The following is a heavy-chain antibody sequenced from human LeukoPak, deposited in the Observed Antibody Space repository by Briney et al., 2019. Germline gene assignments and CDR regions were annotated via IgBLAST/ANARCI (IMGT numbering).Heavy chain of an antibody. CDR1: GGSISSSNW. CDR3: ARGVPSVYYDSSGYYYSSGGAFDI. D-gene: IGHD3-22*01. V-gene: IGHV4-4*02. Sequence: SETLSLTCAVSGGSISSSNWWSWVRQPPGKGLEWIGEIYHSGSTNYNPSLKGRVTISVDTSKNQFSLKLSSVTAADTAVYYCARGVPSVYYDSSGYYYSSGGAFDIWGQGTMVTVSS. CDR2: IYHSGST. J-gene: IGHJ3*02.